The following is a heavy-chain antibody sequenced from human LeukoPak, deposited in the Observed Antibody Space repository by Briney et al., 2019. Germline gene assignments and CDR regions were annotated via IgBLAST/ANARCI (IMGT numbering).Heavy chain of an antibody. CDR3: AREGSGWYDELY. V-gene: IGHV3-74*01. Sequence: GGSLRLSCAASGFTFSSYWMHWVRQAPGKGLVWVSRINGDGSSTSYADSVKGRFTISRDNSKNTLYLQMNSLRAEDTAVYYCAREGSGWYDELYWGQGTLVTVSS. CDR2: INGDGSST. CDR1: GFTFSSYW. J-gene: IGHJ4*02. D-gene: IGHD6-19*01.